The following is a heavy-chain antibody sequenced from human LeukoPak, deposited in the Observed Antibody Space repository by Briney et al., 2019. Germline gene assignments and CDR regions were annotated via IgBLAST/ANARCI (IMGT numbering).Heavy chain of an antibody. CDR2: IKSKTDGGTT. J-gene: IGHJ6*04. CDR1: GFTFSNAW. CDR3: TTRYCSSTSCSEVMDV. V-gene: IGHV3-15*01. Sequence: GGSLRLSCAASGFTFSNAWMSWVRQAPGKGLEWVGRIKSKTDGGTTDYAAPVEGRFTISRDDSKNTLYLQMNSLKTEDTAVYYCTTRYCSSTSCSEVMDVWGKGTTVTVSS. D-gene: IGHD2-2*01.